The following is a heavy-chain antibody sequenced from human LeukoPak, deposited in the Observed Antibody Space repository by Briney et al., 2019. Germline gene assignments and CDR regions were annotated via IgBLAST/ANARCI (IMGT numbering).Heavy chain of an antibody. CDR1: GFTFSSYG. Sequence: PGGSLRLSCAASGFTFSSYGMHWVRQAPGKGLEWVAVIWYDGSNKYYADSVKGRFTISRDNSKNTLYLQMKSLRAEDTAVYYCAKDDNSSGYPDYWGQGTLVTVSS. CDR2: IWYDGSNK. D-gene: IGHD3-22*01. V-gene: IGHV3-33*06. CDR3: AKDDNSSGYPDY. J-gene: IGHJ4*02.